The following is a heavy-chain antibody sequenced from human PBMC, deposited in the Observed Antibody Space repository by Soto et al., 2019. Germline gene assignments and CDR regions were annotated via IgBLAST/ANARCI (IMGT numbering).Heavy chain of an antibody. Sequence: GGSLRLSCAASGFTFSSYGMHWVRQAPGKGLEWVAVISYDGSNKYYADSVKGRFTISRDNSKNTLYLQMNSLRAEDTAVYYCAKVGGSGSYYTKAPMLYYYYGMDVWGQGTTVTVSS. J-gene: IGHJ6*02. CDR3: AKVGGSGSYYTKAPMLYYYYGMDV. D-gene: IGHD3-10*01. CDR1: GFTFSSYG. CDR2: ISYDGSNK. V-gene: IGHV3-30*18.